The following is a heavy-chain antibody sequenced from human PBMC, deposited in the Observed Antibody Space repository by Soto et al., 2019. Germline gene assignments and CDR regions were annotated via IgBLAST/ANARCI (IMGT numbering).Heavy chain of an antibody. CDR1: GFTFSSYA. CDR3: AKDLGVSEDHYDSSGPFDY. Sequence: PGGSLRLSCAASGFTFSSYAMSWVRQAPGKGLKWVSAISGSGGSTYYADSVKGRFTISRDNSKNTLYLQMNSLRAEDTAVYYCAKDLGVSEDHYDSSGPFDYWGQGTLVTVSS. D-gene: IGHD3-22*01. V-gene: IGHV3-23*01. J-gene: IGHJ4*02. CDR2: ISGSGGST.